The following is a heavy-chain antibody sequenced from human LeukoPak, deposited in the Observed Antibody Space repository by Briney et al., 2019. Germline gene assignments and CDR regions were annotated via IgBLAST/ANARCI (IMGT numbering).Heavy chain of an antibody. CDR3: ARREGFWSGTYYYYYYGMDV. CDR1: GGSFSGYY. Sequence: KPSETLSLTCAVYGGSFSGYYWSWIRQPPGKGLEWIGEINHSGSTNYNPSLKSRVTISVDTSKNQFSLKLSSVTAADTAVYYCARREGFWSGTYYYYYYGMDVWGQGTTVTVSS. J-gene: IGHJ6*02. V-gene: IGHV4-34*01. CDR2: INHSGST. D-gene: IGHD3-3*01.